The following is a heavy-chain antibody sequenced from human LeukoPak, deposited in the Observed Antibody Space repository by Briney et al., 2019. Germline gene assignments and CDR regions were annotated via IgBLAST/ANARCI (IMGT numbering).Heavy chain of an antibody. CDR2: IYYSGST. J-gene: IGHJ3*02. CDR3: ARPQYGSGSYYSGAFDI. V-gene: IGHV4-4*02. CDR1: GGSISSSNW. D-gene: IGHD3-10*01. Sequence: SGTLSLTCAVSGGSISSSNWWSWVRQPPGKGLEWIGSIYYSGSTYYNPSLKSRVTISVDTSKNQFSLKLSSVTAADTAVYYCARPQYGSGSYYSGAFDIWGQGTMVTVSS.